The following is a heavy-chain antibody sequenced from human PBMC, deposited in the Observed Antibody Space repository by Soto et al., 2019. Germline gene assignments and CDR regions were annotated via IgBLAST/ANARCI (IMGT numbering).Heavy chain of an antibody. CDR1: GGTFSSYA. V-gene: IGHV1-69*05. Sequence: GASVKVSCKASGGTFSSYAFSWVRQAPGQGLEWMGDIIPFFDTADYAQKFQGRVSMTRDTSASTVYMQLSSLRSDDTAVYFCTRDTPGARWYFDYWGQGTLVTVSS. CDR2: IIPFFDTA. CDR3: TRDTPGARWYFDY. J-gene: IGHJ4*02. D-gene: IGHD6-13*01.